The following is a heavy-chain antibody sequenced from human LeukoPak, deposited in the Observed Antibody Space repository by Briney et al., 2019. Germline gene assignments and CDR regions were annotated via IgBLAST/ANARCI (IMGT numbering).Heavy chain of an antibody. D-gene: IGHD6-13*01. V-gene: IGHV4-59*01. CDR2: IYYSGGT. J-gene: IGHJ4*02. CDR3: AKGRGYSSSWYVHDY. CDR1: GGSISNYY. Sequence: KPSETLSLTCTVSGGSISNYYWSWIRQPPGKGLEWIGYIYYSGGTNYNPSLKSRVTISVDTSKNRFSLKLSSVTAADTAVYYCAKGRGYSSSWYVHDYWGQGTLVTVSS.